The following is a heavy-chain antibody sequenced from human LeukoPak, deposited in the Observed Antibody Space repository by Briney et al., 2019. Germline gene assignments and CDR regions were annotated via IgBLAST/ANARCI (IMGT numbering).Heavy chain of an antibody. CDR3: ARTGEWFGEFDY. CDR1: GGSVSSGSYY. D-gene: IGHD3-10*01. Sequence: SETLPLTCTVSGGSVSSGSYYWSWIRQPPGKGLGWIGYIYYSQSTNYNPSLKSRVTISVDTSKNQFSLKLNSVTAADTAIYYCARTGEWFGEFDYWGQGTLVTVSS. V-gene: IGHV4-61*01. CDR2: IYYSQST. J-gene: IGHJ4*02.